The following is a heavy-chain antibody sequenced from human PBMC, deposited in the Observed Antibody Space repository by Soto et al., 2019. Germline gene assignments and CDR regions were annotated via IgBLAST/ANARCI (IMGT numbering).Heavy chain of an antibody. V-gene: IGHV3-23*01. CDR1: GFTFSSYA. CDR2: VSGSGGST. CDR3: ARGYFNFWSGYYTVYYFDY. D-gene: IGHD3-3*01. Sequence: PGGSLRLSCAASGFTFSSYAMNWVRQAPGKGLEWVSVVSGSGGSTYYADSVKGRFTISRDNSKNTPYLQMNSLRAEDTAVYYCARGYFNFWSGYYTVYYFDYWGQGTLVTVSS. J-gene: IGHJ4*02.